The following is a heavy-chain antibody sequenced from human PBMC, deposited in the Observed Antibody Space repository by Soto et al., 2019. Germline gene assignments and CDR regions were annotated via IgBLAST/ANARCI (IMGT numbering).Heavy chain of an antibody. CDR2: INAGNGNT. Sequence: ASVKVSCKASGYTFTSYAMHWVRQAPGQRLEWMGWINAGNGNTKYSQKFQGRVTITRDTSASTAYMELSSLRSEDTAVYYCARALTYYYDSSGYVFSYYFDYWGQGTLVTAPQ. D-gene: IGHD3-22*01. J-gene: IGHJ4*02. V-gene: IGHV1-3*01. CDR1: GYTFTSYA. CDR3: ARALTYYYDSSGYVFSYYFDY.